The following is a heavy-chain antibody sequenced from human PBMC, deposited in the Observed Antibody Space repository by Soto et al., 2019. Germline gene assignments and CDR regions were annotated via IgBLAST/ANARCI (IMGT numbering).Heavy chain of an antibody. CDR1: GGSISSYY. Sequence: SETLSLTCTVSGGSISSYYWSWIRQPPGKGLEWIGYIYYSGNTNYNPSLKSRVTISLDTSKKQFSLKLNSVTAADTAVYYCGGGQITIFSFDYWGQGALVTVSS. V-gene: IGHV4-59*01. CDR3: GGGQITIFSFDY. D-gene: IGHD3-9*01. J-gene: IGHJ4*02. CDR2: IYYSGNT.